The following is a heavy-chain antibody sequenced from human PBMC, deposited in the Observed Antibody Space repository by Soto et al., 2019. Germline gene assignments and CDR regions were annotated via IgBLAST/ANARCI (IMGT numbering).Heavy chain of an antibody. J-gene: IGHJ5*02. CDR1: GYSFPSYW. Sequence: XSLKISYKRSGYSFPSYWIRWVLQMPGKGLEWMGIIYPGDSDTRYSPSFQGQVTISADKSISTAYLQWSSLKASETAMYYCARQQQQLVVGGSGSFDPWGQGTLVTVSS. CDR2: IYPGDSDT. V-gene: IGHV5-51*01. D-gene: IGHD6-13*01. CDR3: ARQQQQLVVGGSGSFDP.